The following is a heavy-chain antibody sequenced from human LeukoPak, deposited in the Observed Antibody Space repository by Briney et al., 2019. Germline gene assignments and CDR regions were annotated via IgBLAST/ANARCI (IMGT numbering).Heavy chain of an antibody. CDR2: IIPIFGTA. Sequence: EASVKVSCKASGGTFSSYAISWVRQAPGQGLEWMGGIIPIFGTANYAQKFQGRVTITTDESTSTAYMELSSLRSEDTAVYYCARALVRHCSGGSCGQYFQHWGQGTLVTVSS. CDR1: GGTFSSYA. J-gene: IGHJ1*01. CDR3: ARALVRHCSGGSCGQYFQH. D-gene: IGHD2-15*01. V-gene: IGHV1-69*05.